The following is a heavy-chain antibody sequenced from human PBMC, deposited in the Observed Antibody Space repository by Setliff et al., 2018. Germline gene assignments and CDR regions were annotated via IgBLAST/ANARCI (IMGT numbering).Heavy chain of an antibody. V-gene: IGHV1-69*10. CDR3: ARHTGTAWVDWFDP. D-gene: IGHD1-1*01. Sequence: ASVKVSCKASGGTFSSYAISWVRQAPGQGLEWMGGIIPILGIANYAQKFQGRVTITADKSTSTAYMELSSLRSEDTAVYYCARHTGTAWVDWFDPWGQGTLVTVSS. J-gene: IGHJ5*02. CDR1: GGTFSSYA. CDR2: IIPILGIA.